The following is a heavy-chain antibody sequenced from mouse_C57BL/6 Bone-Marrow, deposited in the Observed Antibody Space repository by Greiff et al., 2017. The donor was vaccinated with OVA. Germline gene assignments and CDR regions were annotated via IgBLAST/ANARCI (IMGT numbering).Heavy chain of an antibody. CDR1: GFSLTSYG. V-gene: IGHV2-2*01. Sequence: QVQLKQSGPGLVQPSQCLSITCTVSGFSLTSYGVHWVRQSPGKGLEWLGVIWSGGSTDYNAAFISRLSISKDNSKSQVFLKMNSLQADDTAIYYCARNYYGSSNYAMDYWGQGTSVTVSS. CDR3: ARNYYGSSNYAMDY. D-gene: IGHD1-1*01. CDR2: IWSGGST. J-gene: IGHJ4*01.